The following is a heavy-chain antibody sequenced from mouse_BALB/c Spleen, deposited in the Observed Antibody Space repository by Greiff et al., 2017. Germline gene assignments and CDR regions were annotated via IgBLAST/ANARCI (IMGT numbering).Heavy chain of an antibody. V-gene: IGHV1-14*01. CDR2: INPYNDGT. Sequence: VQLKQSGPELVKPGASVKMSCKASGYTFTSYVMHWVKQKPGQGLEWIGYINPYNDGTKYNEKFKGKATLTSDKSSSTAYMELSSLTSEDSAVYYCARLGDGYPYYYAMDYWGQGTSVTVSS. D-gene: IGHD2-3*01. CDR1: GYTFTSYV. J-gene: IGHJ4*01. CDR3: ARLGDGYPYYYAMDY.